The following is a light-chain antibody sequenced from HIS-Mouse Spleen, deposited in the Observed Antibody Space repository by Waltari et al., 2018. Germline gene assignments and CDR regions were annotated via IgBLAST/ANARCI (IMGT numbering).Light chain of an antibody. CDR2: DVS. CDR3: SSYTSSSIV. Sequence: QSALTQPASVSGSPGQSITISCTGTSSDVGGYNYVSWYQQHPGKAPKLLIYDVSNRPPGVSNRFAGSNAGTTASLTISGLQAEDEADYYCSSYTSSSIVFGGGTKLTVL. CDR1: SSDVGGYNY. V-gene: IGLV2-14*03. J-gene: IGLJ2*01.